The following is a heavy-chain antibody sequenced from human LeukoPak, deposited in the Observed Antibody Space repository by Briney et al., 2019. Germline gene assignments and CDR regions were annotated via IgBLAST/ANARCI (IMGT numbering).Heavy chain of an antibody. CDR3: ARFLQYYYYMDV. J-gene: IGHJ6*03. V-gene: IGHV4-34*01. CDR1: GGSFSGYY. CDR2: INHSGST. Sequence: SETLSLTCAVYGGSFSGYYWSWIRQPPGKGLEWIGEINHSGSTNYNPSLKSRVTISVDTSKNQFSLKLSSVTAADTAVYYCARFLQYYYYMDVWGKGTTVTVSS.